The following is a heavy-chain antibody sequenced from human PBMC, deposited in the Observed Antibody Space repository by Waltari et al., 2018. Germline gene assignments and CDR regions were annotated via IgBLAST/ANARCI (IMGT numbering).Heavy chain of an antibody. CDR2: IYSGGST. V-gene: IGHV3-53*01. CDR1: GFTVSSNY. Sequence: EVQLVESGGGLIQPGGSLRLSCAASGFTVSSNYMSWVRQAPGKGLEWVSVIYSGGSTYYADVVKGRFTISRDKSKNTLYLQMNSLRAEDTAVYYCARGRTIFGVVKYYYYGMDVWGQGTTVTVSS. D-gene: IGHD3-3*01. CDR3: ARGRTIFGVVKYYYYGMDV. J-gene: IGHJ6*02.